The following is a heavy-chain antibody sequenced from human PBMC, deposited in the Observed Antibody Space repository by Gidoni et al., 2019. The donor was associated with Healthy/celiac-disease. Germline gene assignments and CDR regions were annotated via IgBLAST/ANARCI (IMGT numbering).Heavy chain of an antibody. Sequence: TASGFTFSSYAMSWVRQAPGKGLEWVSAISGSGGSTYYADSVKGRFTISRDNSKNTLYLQMTSLRAEDTAVYYCAKDRPVRWYYGMDVWGHGTTVTVSS. CDR3: AKDRPVRWYYGMDV. CDR2: ISGSGGST. D-gene: IGHD3-16*01. V-gene: IGHV3-23*01. J-gene: IGHJ6*02. CDR1: GFTFSSYA.